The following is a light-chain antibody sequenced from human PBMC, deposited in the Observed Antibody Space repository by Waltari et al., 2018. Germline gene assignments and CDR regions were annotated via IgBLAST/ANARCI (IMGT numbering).Light chain of an antibody. Sequence: SSELTQDPAVSVDLGQTVRNTSKGASLRTYYGSWCRQKPGQAHVLVIYGKNNRPSGIPDRFSASSSGNTACLTITGAQAEDEAHYYCTSRDISGDVVFGGGTKLTVL. CDR1: SLRTYY. CDR2: GKN. CDR3: TSRDISGDVV. J-gene: IGLJ2*01. V-gene: IGLV3-19*01.